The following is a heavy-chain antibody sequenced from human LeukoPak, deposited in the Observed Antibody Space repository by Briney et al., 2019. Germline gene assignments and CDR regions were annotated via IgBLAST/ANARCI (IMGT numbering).Heavy chain of an antibody. CDR3: ARTNSSGWLADYYYYYGMDV. CDR2: ISSSSSYI. V-gene: IGHV3-21*01. Sequence: GGSLRLSCAASGFTFSSYSMNWVRQAPGKGLEWVSCISSSSSYIYYADSVKGRFTISRDNAKNSLYLQMNSLRAEDTAVYYCARTNSSGWLADYYYYYGMDVWGQGTTVTVSS. D-gene: IGHD6-19*01. J-gene: IGHJ6*02. CDR1: GFTFSSYS.